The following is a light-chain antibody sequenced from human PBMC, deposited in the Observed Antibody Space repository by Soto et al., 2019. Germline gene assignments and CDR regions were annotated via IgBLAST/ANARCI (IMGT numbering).Light chain of an antibody. V-gene: IGKV3-20*01. CDR2: GTY. Sequence: EIGLTQSPGTLSLSPGEGATLSCRASQSVGNSYVAWYQKKPGQAPRLLISGTYSRATGIPDRFRGSGSDTDCTLSITSLEPEDVAVYYCQQWRSSPLAFGAGTKIEMK. J-gene: IGKJ4*01. CDR3: QQWRSSPLA. CDR1: QSVGNSY.